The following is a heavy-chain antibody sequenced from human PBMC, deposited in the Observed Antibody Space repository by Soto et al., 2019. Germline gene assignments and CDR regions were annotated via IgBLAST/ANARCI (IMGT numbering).Heavy chain of an antibody. J-gene: IGHJ4*02. CDR1: GYTFSKYW. CDR3: ARQGGEYNTMSDY. Sequence: PXESLKICCKGSGYTFSKYWIGWVLHTPGKGLEWMGMIYPGDSDARYSPSFEGQVTFSADKSISTAYLQWSSLKASDTAIYYCARQGGEYNTMSDYWGQGTLVTV. V-gene: IGHV5-51*01. CDR2: IYPGDSDA. D-gene: IGHD3-10*01.